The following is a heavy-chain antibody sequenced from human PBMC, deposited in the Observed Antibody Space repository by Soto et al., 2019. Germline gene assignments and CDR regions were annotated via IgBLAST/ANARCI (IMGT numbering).Heavy chain of an antibody. CDR3: ARHHGLRTPFDN. V-gene: IGHV3-11*06. Sequence: QVQLVESGGGLVEPGGSLRLSCAASGFTFIDYNRSWFRQAPGKGLEWVSYVSSSSTYTKYADSVTGRFTISRDNAKNSLYLQMDSLRAEDTAVYFCARHHGLRTPFDNWGQGTLVTVSS. J-gene: IGHJ4*02. D-gene: IGHD5-12*01. CDR1: GFTFIDYN. CDR2: VSSSSTYT.